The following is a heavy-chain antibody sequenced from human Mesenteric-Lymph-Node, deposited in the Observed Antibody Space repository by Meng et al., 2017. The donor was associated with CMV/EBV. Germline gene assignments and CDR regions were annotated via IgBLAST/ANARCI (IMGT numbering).Heavy chain of an antibody. D-gene: IGHD2-21*01. Sequence: SETLSLTCTVSGYSINNDYYWGWIRQPPGKGLEWIGSIYRGGTTYYNPSLKSRVTISVDTSKNQFSLKLSSVTAADTAVYYCARSILWWLAFHDYWGQGTLVTVSS. J-gene: IGHJ4*02. V-gene: IGHV4-38-2*02. CDR2: IYRGGTT. CDR3: ARSILWWLAFHDY. CDR1: GYSINNDYY.